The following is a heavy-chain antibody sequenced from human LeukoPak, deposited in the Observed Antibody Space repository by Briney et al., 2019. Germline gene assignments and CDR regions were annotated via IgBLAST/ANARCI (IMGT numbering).Heavy chain of an antibody. CDR3: ARVVVTPPSGHYYYMDV. D-gene: IGHD4-23*01. Sequence: SETLSLTCTVSGGSISSNYWSWIRQPPGKGLEWIARIDVGGATNYNPSLKSRVTISVDTSKNQFSLKLSSVTAADTAVYYCARVVVTPPSGHYYYMDVWGKGTTVTVS. CDR1: GGSISSNY. CDR2: IDVGGAT. J-gene: IGHJ6*03. V-gene: IGHV4-59*01.